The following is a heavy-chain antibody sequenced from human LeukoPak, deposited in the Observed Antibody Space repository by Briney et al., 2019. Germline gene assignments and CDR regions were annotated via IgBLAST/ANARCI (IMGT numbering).Heavy chain of an antibody. V-gene: IGHV3-74*01. CDR1: GFTFSTYW. J-gene: IGHJ4*02. D-gene: IGHD6-13*01. CDR3: AKDSPHSSNDFHY. CDR2: INSDGSST. Sequence: GGSLRLSCAASGFTFSTYWMHWVRQAPGKGLVWVSRINSDGSSTRYADPVKGRFTISRDNAKNTLYLQMNSLRAEDTAVYYCAKDSPHSSNDFHYWGQGTLVTVSS.